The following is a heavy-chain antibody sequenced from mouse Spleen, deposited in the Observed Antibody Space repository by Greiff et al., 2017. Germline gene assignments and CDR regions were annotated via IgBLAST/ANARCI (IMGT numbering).Heavy chain of an antibody. Sequence: VQLQQSGPGLVQPSQSLSITCTVSGFSLTSYGVHWVRQSPGKGLEWLGVIWSDGSTDYNAAFISRLSISKDNSKSQVFFKMNSLQADDTAIYYCARNHYYGSSYFDYWGQGTTLTVSS. V-gene: IGHV2-4-1*01. D-gene: IGHD1-1*01. CDR1: GFSLTSYG. J-gene: IGHJ2*01. CDR2: IWSDGST. CDR3: ARNHYYGSSYFDY.